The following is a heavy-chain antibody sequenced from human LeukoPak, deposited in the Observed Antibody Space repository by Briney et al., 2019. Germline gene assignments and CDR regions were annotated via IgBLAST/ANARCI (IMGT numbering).Heavy chain of an antibody. V-gene: IGHV4-59*08. CDR1: GGSISSYY. J-gene: IGHJ4*02. CDR3: ARTISHYFDY. Sequence: SETLSLTCTVSGGSISSYYWSWIRQPPGKGLEWIGYIYYSGSTNYNPSLKSRVTISVDTSKNQFSLKLSSVTAADTAVYYCARTISHYFDYWGQGTLVTVSS. CDR2: IYYSGST.